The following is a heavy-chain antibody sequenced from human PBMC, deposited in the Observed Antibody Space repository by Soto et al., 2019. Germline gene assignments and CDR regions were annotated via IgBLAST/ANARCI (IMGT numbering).Heavy chain of an antibody. D-gene: IGHD2-15*01. CDR1: GGSFSGYY. Sequence: SETLSLTCAVYGGSFSGYYWSWIRQPPGKGLEWIGEINHSGSTNYNPSLKSRVTISVDTSKNQFSLKLSSVTAADTAVYYCARGGIVVVVAATRWFDPWGQGTLVTVS. CDR3: ARGGIVVVVAATRWFDP. CDR2: INHSGST. J-gene: IGHJ5*02. V-gene: IGHV4-34*01.